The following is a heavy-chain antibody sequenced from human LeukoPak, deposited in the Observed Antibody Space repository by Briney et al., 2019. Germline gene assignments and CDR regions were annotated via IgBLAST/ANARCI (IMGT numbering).Heavy chain of an antibody. CDR1: GYTFTGYY. CDR2: INSNSGGT. D-gene: IGHD3-22*01. Sequence: ASVKVSCKASGYTFTGYYMRWVRQAPGQGLEWMGWINSNSGGTNYAQKFQGRVTMTRDTSISTAYMEMSRLRSDDTAVYYCARDDSSGYYYFDYWGQGTLVTVSS. V-gene: IGHV1-2*02. CDR3: ARDDSSGYYYFDY. J-gene: IGHJ4*02.